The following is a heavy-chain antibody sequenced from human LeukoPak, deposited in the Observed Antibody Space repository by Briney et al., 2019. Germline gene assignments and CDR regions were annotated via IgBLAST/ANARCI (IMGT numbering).Heavy chain of an antibody. CDR2: IYTSGST. J-gene: IGHJ5*02. D-gene: IGHD6-13*01. CDR1: GASIVSYY. Sequence: SETLSLTCTVSGASIVSYYWSWIRQPAGKGLEWIGRIYTSGSTNYNPSLKSRVTLSVDTSKNQFSLKLSSVTAADTAVYYCARYRRIAAAGTGWFDPWGQGTLVTVSS. V-gene: IGHV4-4*07. CDR3: ARYRRIAAAGTGWFDP.